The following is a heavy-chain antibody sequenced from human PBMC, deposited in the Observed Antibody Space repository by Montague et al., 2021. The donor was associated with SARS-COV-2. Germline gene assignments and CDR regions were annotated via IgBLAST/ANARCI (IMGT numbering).Heavy chain of an antibody. J-gene: IGHJ5*02. Sequence: SLRLSCAASGFTFSSYAMIWVRQAPGKGLEWVSTISSTGWSTYYADSVKGRFIISRDNSRNTVYMQMNNLRAEDTPVYYCAKGFTYYFASGGYPNYFDPWGQGTLVSVSS. CDR1: GFTFSSYA. V-gene: IGHV3-23*01. CDR3: AKGFTYYFASGGYPNYFDP. D-gene: IGHD3-10*01. CDR2: ISSTGWST.